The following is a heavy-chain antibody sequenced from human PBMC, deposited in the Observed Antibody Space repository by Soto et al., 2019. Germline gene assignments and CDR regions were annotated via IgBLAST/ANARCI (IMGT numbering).Heavy chain of an antibody. Sequence: QGQLVQSGAEVKKPGASVKVSCKASGYTFTSYGISWVRQAPGQGLGRMGGISAYNGNTNYAQKRRGRVTMTTETSTSTAYIEVRSLRYDDTAVYSCARDGGVPARFDNSGQGTLVTVSS. V-gene: IGHV1-18*01. CDR3: ARDGGVPARFDN. CDR2: ISAYNGNT. D-gene: IGHD3-16*01. J-gene: IGHJ5*02. CDR1: GYTFTSYG.